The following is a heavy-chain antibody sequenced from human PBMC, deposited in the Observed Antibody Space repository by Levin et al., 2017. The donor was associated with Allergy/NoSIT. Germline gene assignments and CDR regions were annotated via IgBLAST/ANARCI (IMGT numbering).Heavy chain of an antibody. Sequence: GESLKISCAASGFTFSGSAMHWVRQASGKGLEWVGRIRSKANSYATAYAASVKGRFTISRDDSKNTAYLQMNSLKTEDTAVYYCTQPGDYYDSSGYYYVYWGQGTLVTVSS. V-gene: IGHV3-73*01. D-gene: IGHD3-22*01. CDR3: TQPGDYYDSSGYYYVY. J-gene: IGHJ4*02. CDR1: GFTFSGSA. CDR2: IRSKANSYAT.